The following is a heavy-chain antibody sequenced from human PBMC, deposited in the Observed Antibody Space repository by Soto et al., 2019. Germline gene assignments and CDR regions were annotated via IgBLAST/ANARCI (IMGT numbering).Heavy chain of an antibody. CDR3: AGITLYCRGGSCYPYKLDY. Sequence: QLQLQVSGPGLVKPSETLSLTCTVSGGSISSSSYYWGWVRQPPGKGLEWIGSIYYSGSTYYNPSLKSRFTISVYTSNTPFSLRLSSVTAADTAVYYCAGITLYCRGGSCYPYKLDYWGQGTLVTVSS. J-gene: IGHJ4*02. CDR1: GGSISSSSYY. CDR2: IYYSGST. D-gene: IGHD2-15*01. V-gene: IGHV4-39*01.